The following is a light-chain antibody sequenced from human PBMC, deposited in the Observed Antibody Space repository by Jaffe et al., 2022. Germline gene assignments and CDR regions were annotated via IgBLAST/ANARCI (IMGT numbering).Light chain of an antibody. CDR2: LGS. CDR3: MQALQTLDLT. V-gene: IGKV2-28*01. CDR1: QSLLHSNGYNY. J-gene: IGKJ4*01. Sequence: DIVMTQSPLSLPVTPGEPASISCRSSQSLLHSNGYNYLDWYLQKPGQSPQLLIYLGSNRASGVPDRFSGSGSGTDFTLKISRVEAEDVGVYYCMQALQTLDLTFGGGTKVEIK.